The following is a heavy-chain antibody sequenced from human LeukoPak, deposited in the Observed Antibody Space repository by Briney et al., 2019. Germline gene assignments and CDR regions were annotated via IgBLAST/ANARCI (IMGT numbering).Heavy chain of an antibody. CDR1: GGSISSSTYY. J-gene: IGHJ4*02. D-gene: IGHD5-24*01. CDR2: IYYSGST. Sequence: KPSETLSLTCTVSGGSISSSTYYWDWIRQPPGKGLEWIGTIYYSGSTYYNPSLKSRVTISVDTSKNQFSLKLSPVTAADTAVYYCARRWQHFAFDYWGQGTLVTVSS. V-gene: IGHV4-39*01. CDR3: ARRWQHFAFDY.